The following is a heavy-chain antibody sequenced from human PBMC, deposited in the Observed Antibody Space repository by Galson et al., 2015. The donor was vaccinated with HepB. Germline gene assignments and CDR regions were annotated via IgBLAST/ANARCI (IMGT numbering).Heavy chain of an antibody. J-gene: IGHJ3*02. V-gene: IGHV3-48*02. Sequence: SLRLSCAASGFTLSSYSMNWVRQAPGKGLEWVSYISSSSSTIYYADSVKGRFTISRDNAKNSLYLQMNSLRDEDTAVYYCARSSLWGDAFDIWGQGTMVTVSS. CDR3: ARSSLWGDAFDI. CDR1: GFTLSSYS. D-gene: IGHD2-2*01. CDR2: ISSSSSTI.